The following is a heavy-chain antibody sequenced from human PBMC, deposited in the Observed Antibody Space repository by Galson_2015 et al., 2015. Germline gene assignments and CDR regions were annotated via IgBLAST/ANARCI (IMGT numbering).Heavy chain of an antibody. Sequence: SVKVSCKASGYTFTSYAMHWVRQAPGQRPEWMGWINAGNGNTKYSQKFQGRVTITRDTSASTAYMELSSLRSEDTAVYYCARSPLGYCSGGSCRTNWFDPWGQGTLVTVSS. V-gene: IGHV1-3*01. D-gene: IGHD2-15*01. CDR1: GYTFTSYA. J-gene: IGHJ5*02. CDR3: ARSPLGYCSGGSCRTNWFDP. CDR2: INAGNGNT.